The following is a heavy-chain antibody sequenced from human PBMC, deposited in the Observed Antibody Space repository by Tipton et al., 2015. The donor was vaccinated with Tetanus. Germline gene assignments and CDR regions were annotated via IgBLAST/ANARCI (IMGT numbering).Heavy chain of an antibody. CDR2: IIPIFGTA. D-gene: IGHD3-22*01. CDR3: ARKESTYYYDSSGYYHY. CDR1: GGTFSSYA. V-gene: IGHV1-69*01. Sequence: QSGPEVKKPGSSVKVSCKASGGTFSSYAISWVRQAPGQGLEWMGGIIPIFGTANYAQKFQGRVTITADESTSTAYMELSSLRSEDTAVYYCARKESTYYYDSSGYYHYWGQGTLVTVSS. J-gene: IGHJ4*02.